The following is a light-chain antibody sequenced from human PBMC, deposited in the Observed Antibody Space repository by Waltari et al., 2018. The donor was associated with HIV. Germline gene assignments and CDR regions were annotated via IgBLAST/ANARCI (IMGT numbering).Light chain of an antibody. V-gene: IGKV3-20*01. CDR1: QSVSSSY. CDR2: GAS. CDR3: QQFGSPWT. Sequence: EIVLTQSPGTLSLSPGERATLSCRASQSVSSSYLAWFQQKPGQAPRLLIDGASSRATGIPDRFSGSGSGTDFTLTISRLEPEDFAVYYCQQFGSPWTFGQGTKVEI. J-gene: IGKJ1*01.